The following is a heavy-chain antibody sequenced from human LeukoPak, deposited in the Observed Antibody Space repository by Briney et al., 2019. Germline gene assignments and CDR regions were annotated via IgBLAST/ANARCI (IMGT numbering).Heavy chain of an antibody. Sequence: PGGSLRLSCAASGFTFDDYGMSWVRQAPGKGLEWVSGINWNGGSTGYADSVKGRFTISRDNAKNSLYLQMNSLRAEDTALYYCARGGGYYDSSGHDYWGQGTLVTVSS. V-gene: IGHV3-20*04. CDR3: ARGGGYYDSSGHDY. D-gene: IGHD3-22*01. CDR1: GFTFDDYG. J-gene: IGHJ4*02. CDR2: INWNGGST.